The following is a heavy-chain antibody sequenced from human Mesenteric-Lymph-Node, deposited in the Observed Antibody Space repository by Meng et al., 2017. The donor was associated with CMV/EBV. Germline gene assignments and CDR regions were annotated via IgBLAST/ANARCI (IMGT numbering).Heavy chain of an antibody. D-gene: IGHD3-9*01. CDR2: ISGSGGST. CDR3: AKDPRTYYDILTGYQPNYYYGMDV. CDR1: GFTFSSYA. J-gene: IGHJ6*02. V-gene: IGHV3-23*01. Sequence: EVQLLESGGGLVQPGGSLRLSCAGSGFTFSSYAMSWVRQAPGKGLEWVSAISGSGGSTYYADSVKGRFTISRDNSKNTLYLQMNSLRAEDTAVYYCAKDPRTYYDILTGYQPNYYYGMDVWGQGTPVTVSS.